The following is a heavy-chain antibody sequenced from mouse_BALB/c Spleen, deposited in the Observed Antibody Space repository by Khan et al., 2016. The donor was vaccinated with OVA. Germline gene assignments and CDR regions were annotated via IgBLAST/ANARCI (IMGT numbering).Heavy chain of an antibody. CDR2: ISTYYGDA. J-gene: IGHJ3*01. CDR1: GYTFTDFT. V-gene: IGHV1S137*01. Sequence: QVQLQQSGAELVRPGVSVKISCKGSGYTFTDFTMHWVKQSHAKSLEWIGVISTYYGDATHNEKFKGKATLTVDKSSSTAYMELARLTSEDSAIXYGERGGGGDRFAYWGQGTLVTVSA. CDR3: ERGGGGDRFAY.